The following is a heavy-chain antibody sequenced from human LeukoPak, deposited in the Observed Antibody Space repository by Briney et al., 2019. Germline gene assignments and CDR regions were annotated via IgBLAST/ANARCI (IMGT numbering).Heavy chain of an antibody. D-gene: IGHD3-16*01. CDR1: GFTFSDYW. Sequence: PGGSLRLSCAASGFTFSDYWMVWVRQAPGKGLVWVSRILSDGSSTSYADSVKGRFTISRDIAKNTLYLQMNSLRAEDTAVYYCARQSGGILRAFDIWGQGTMVTVSS. J-gene: IGHJ3*02. CDR2: ILSDGSST. V-gene: IGHV3-74*01. CDR3: ARQSGGILRAFDI.